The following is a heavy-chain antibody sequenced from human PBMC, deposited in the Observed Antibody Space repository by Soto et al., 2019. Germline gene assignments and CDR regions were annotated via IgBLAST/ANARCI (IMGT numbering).Heavy chain of an antibody. D-gene: IGHD4-17*01. Sequence: QVQLVQSGAEVKKPGASVKVSCKASGYTFTIYAMHWVRQAPGQRLEWMGWINAGNGNTKSSQKFQGRVTINRDTSASTADMELSTPRSDDTAVYYCARTVGYYYGMDVWGQGTTVTVSS. CDR3: ARTVGYYYGMDV. CDR1: GYTFTIYA. CDR2: INAGNGNT. V-gene: IGHV1-3*01. J-gene: IGHJ6*02.